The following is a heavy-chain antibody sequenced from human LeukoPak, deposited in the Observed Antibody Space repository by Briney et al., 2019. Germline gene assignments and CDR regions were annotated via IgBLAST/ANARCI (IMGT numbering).Heavy chain of an antibody. Sequence: ASVKVSCKASGYTFTSYDINWVRQAAGQGLEWTGWMNPNSGNTGYAQKFQGRVTMTRNTSISTAYMELSSLRSEDTAVYYCARGVGPSGQWLVLQYYYYMDVWGKGTTVTISS. CDR3: ARGVGPSGQWLVLQYYYYMDV. V-gene: IGHV1-8*01. CDR1: GYTFTSYD. J-gene: IGHJ6*03. CDR2: MNPNSGNT. D-gene: IGHD6-19*01.